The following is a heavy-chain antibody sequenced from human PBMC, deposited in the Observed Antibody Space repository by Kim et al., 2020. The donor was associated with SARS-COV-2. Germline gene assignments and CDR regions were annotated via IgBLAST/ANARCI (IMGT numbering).Heavy chain of an antibody. J-gene: IGHJ6*02. CDR2: INHSGST. D-gene: IGHD3-3*01. V-gene: IGHV4-34*01. Sequence: SETLSLTCAVYGGSFSGYYWSWIRQPPGKGLEWIGEINHSGSTNYNPSLKSRVTISVDTSKNQFSLKLSSVTAADTAVYYCARGGFYDFWSGYYDFGKYYYYGMDVWGQGTTVTVSS. CDR3: ARGGFYDFWSGYYDFGKYYYYGMDV. CDR1: GGSFSGYY.